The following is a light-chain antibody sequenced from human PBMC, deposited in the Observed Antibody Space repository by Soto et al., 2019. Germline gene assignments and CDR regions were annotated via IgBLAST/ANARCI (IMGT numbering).Light chain of an antibody. CDR3: SSYAASNNFYFV. J-gene: IGLJ3*02. CDR2: EVT. CDR1: SSDVGSYNY. Sequence: QSVLTQPASVSGSPGQSITISCTGTSSDVGSYNYVSWYQQYPGRAPKLMIYEVTKRPSGVPDRFSGSKSGNTASLTVSGLQAEDEADYYCSSYAASNNFYFVFGGGTKVTV. V-gene: IGLV2-8*01.